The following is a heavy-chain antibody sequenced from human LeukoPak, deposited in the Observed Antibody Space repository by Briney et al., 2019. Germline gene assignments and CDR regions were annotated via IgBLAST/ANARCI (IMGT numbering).Heavy chain of an antibody. CDR3: PRGSFGSGSYYTSNWFDP. V-gene: IGHV3-7*01. CDR1: GFTFSDYW. J-gene: IGHJ5*02. CDR2: IKQDGSEK. Sequence: GGSLRLSCAASGFTFSDYWMSWVRQAPGKGLEWVANIKQDGSEKYYVDSVKGRFTISRDNAKNSLYLQMNSLRAEDTAVYYCPRGSFGSGSYYTSNWFDPWGQGTLVTVSS. D-gene: IGHD3-10*01.